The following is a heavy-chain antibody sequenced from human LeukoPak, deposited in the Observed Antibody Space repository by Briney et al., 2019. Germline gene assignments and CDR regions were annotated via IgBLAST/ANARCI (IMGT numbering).Heavy chain of an antibody. CDR3: ARESYYCDSSGYYY. Sequence: GGSLRLSCAASGFTFSIYNMNWVRQAPGKGLEWVSSISSSSSYIYYANSVKGRFTISRDNAKNSLYLQMNSLRAEDTAVYYCARESYYCDSSGYYYWGQGTLVTVSS. J-gene: IGHJ4*02. V-gene: IGHV3-21*01. CDR2: ISSSSSYI. D-gene: IGHD3-22*01. CDR1: GFTFSIYN.